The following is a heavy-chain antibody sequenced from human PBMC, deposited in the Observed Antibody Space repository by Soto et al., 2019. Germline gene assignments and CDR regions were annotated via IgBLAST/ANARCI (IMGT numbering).Heavy chain of an antibody. Sequence: VASVKVSCKASGGTFSSYTISWVRQAPGQGLEWMGRIIPILGIANYAQKFQGRVTITADKSTSTAYMELSSLRSEDTAVYYCARELSGSGSYYHWFDPWGQGTLVTVSS. CDR3: ARELSGSGSYYHWFDP. V-gene: IGHV1-69*04. CDR1: GGTFSSYT. D-gene: IGHD3-10*01. J-gene: IGHJ5*02. CDR2: IIPILGIA.